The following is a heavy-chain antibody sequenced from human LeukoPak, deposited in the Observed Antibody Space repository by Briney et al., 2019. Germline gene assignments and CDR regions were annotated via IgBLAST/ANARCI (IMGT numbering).Heavy chain of an antibody. Sequence: VGSLRLSCAGSGFIFSKYEMNWVRQAQGKGLEWVAYIIGGGNIIYYADSVKGRFIISRDNAQNSLHLQMNSLRAEDTAVYYCARQRITVGVGGYFDYWGQGTLVTVSS. D-gene: IGHD6-19*01. J-gene: IGHJ4*02. CDR2: IIGGGNII. V-gene: IGHV3-48*03. CDR1: GFIFSKYE. CDR3: ARQRITVGVGGYFDY.